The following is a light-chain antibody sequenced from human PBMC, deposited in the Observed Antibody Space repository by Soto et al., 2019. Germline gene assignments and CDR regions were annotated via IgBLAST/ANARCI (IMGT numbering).Light chain of an antibody. CDR2: DAS. CDR1: QSVRAF. Sequence: EIVLTQSPVTLSVSPGERATLSCRASQSVRAFLAWYQQKPGQAPRLLIYDASNRATGTPARFSGSGSGTDFTLTISSLEPEDFAVYFCQQYNNWWTFGQGTRVDIK. J-gene: IGKJ1*01. V-gene: IGKV3-11*01. CDR3: QQYNNWWT.